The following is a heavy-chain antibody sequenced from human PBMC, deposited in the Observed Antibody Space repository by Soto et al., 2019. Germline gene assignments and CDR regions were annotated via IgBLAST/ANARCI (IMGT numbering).Heavy chain of an antibody. CDR1: GFSLSASQVG. V-gene: IGHV2-5*02. J-gene: IGHJ4*02. Sequence: SGPTLVNPTQTLTLTCSFSGFSLSASQVGVGWVRQPPGKALEWLAVIYWDDDDRYSPSLKSRLTITKDTSKNQVVLTMTNMDLVDTATYYCAQLEYSTSSVDYWGQGTLVTVSS. CDR3: AQLEYSTSSVDY. D-gene: IGHD6-6*01. CDR2: IYWDDDD.